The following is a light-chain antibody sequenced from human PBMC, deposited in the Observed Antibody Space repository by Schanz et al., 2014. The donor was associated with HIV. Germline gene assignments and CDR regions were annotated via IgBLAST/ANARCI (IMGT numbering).Light chain of an antibody. Sequence: DIQLTQSPSFLSASVGDRVTITCRASQGFGSYLAWYQQKPGKAPKLLIYKASSLQSGVPSRFSGSGSGTDFTLSISSLQPDDFATYYCQQYKTFLYTFGQGTKLEIK. CDR1: QGFGSY. CDR2: KAS. J-gene: IGKJ2*01. CDR3: QQYKTFLYT. V-gene: IGKV1-9*01.